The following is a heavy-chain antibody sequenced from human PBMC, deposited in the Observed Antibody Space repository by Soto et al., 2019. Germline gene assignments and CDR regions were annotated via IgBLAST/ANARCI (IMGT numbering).Heavy chain of an antibody. Sequence: PGGSLRLSCAASGFTFSSYSMSWVRQAPGKGLEWVSAISGSGGGTYYADSVKGRFTISRDNSKNTLYLQMNSLRAEDTAVYYCAVGGPNGYYCYSMDFWGQGTSVIGSS. V-gene: IGHV3-23*01. CDR3: AVGGPNGYYCYSMDF. CDR2: ISGSGGGT. J-gene: IGHJ6*02. D-gene: IGHD1-26*01. CDR1: GFTFSSYS.